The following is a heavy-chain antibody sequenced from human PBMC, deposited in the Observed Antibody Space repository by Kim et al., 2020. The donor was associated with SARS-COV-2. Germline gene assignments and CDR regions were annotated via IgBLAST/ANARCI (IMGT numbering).Heavy chain of an antibody. J-gene: IGHJ5*02. CDR1: GGSVSSGSYY. V-gene: IGHV4-61*01. CDR2: IYYSGST. D-gene: IGHD3-10*01. CDR3: ARAWGSGAWFDP. Sequence: SETLSLTCTVSGGSVSSGSYYWSWIRQPPGKGLEWIGYIYYSGSTNYNPSLKSRVTISVDTSKNQFSLKLSSVTAADTAVYYCARAWGSGAWFDPWGQGTLVTVSS.